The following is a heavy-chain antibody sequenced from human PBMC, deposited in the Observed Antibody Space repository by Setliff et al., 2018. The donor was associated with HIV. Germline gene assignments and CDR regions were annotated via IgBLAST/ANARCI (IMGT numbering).Heavy chain of an antibody. V-gene: IGHV1-2*06. CDR3: ARERNYGVNRPFDY. Sequence: ASVKVSCKASGYTFTDYYIHWVRQAPGQGLEWTGRINPNSGGTNYAQKFQGRVTMTRDRSISTAYMELSRLISADTAVYYCARERNYGVNRPFDYWGQGTLVTVSS. CDR2: INPNSGGT. D-gene: IGHD4-17*01. J-gene: IGHJ4*02. CDR1: GYTFTDYY.